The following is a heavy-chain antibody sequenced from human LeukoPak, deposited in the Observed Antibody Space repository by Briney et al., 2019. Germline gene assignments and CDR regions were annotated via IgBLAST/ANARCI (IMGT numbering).Heavy chain of an antibody. V-gene: IGHV4-31*03. D-gene: IGHD2-15*01. Sequence: PSETLSLTCTVSGGSISCGGYYWSWIRQHPGKGLEWIGYIYYSGSTYYNPSLKSRVTISVDTSKNQFSLKLSSVTAADTAVYYCAREDTYSNWFDPWGQGTLVTVSS. CDR1: GGSISCGGYY. CDR3: AREDTYSNWFDP. J-gene: IGHJ5*02. CDR2: IYYSGST.